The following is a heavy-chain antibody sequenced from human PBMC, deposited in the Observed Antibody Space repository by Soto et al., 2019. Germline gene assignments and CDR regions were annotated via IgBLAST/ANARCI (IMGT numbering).Heavy chain of an antibody. D-gene: IGHD2-15*01. CDR1: GGSISSYY. Sequence: SETLSLTCAVSGGSISSYYWGWIRQPPGKGLEWIGYIYYSGSTNYNPSLKSRVTISVDTSKNRFSLKLSSVTAADTAVYYCARVGYCSGGSCFYYFDYWGQGTLVNVSS. J-gene: IGHJ4*02. CDR2: IYYSGST. CDR3: ARVGYCSGGSCFYYFDY. V-gene: IGHV4-59*01.